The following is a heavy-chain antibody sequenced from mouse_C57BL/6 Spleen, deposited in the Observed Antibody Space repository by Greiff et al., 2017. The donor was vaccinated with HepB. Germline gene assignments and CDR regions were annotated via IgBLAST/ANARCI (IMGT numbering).Heavy chain of an antibody. Sequence: VKLQESGAELVRPGPSVKVSCKASGYAFTNYLIEWVKQRPGQGLEWIGVINPGSGGTNYNEKFKGKATLTADKSSSTAYMQLSSLTSEDSAVYFCAKNHGYYFDYWGQGTTLTVSS. J-gene: IGHJ2*01. CDR3: AKNHGYYFDY. V-gene: IGHV1-54*01. CDR2: INPGSGGT. D-gene: IGHD2-2*01. CDR1: GYAFTNYL.